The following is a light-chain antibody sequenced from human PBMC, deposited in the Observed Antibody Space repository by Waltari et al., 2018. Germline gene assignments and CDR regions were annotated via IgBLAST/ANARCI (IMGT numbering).Light chain of an antibody. CDR1: QPVGSSS. V-gene: IGKV3-20*01. J-gene: IGKJ1*01. CDR3: QQHGTLPAT. CDR2: RAS. Sequence: IVLPSSPATASLSPGGRVTLSCRASQPVGSSSLAWYQQKPGQAPRLVIYRASRRATGIPDRFSGSGSGTDFSLTISRLEPEDFAVYYCQQHGTLPATFGQGTKVEIK.